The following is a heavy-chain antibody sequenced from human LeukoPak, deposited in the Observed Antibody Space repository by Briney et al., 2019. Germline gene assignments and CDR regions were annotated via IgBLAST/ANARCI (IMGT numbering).Heavy chain of an antibody. CDR3: SLVGATSYYYYGMDV. J-gene: IGHJ6*02. D-gene: IGHD1-26*01. V-gene: IGHV3-48*03. CDR2: ISSSGSTI. CDR1: GFTFSSYE. Sequence: GGSLRLSCAASGFTFSSYEMNWVRQAPGKGLEWVSYISSSGSTIYYADSVKGRSTISRDNAKNSLYPQMNSLRAEDTAVYYCSLVGATSYYYYGMDVWGQGTTVTVSS.